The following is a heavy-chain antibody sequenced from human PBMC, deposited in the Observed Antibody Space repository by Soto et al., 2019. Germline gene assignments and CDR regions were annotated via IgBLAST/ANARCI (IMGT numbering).Heavy chain of an antibody. V-gene: IGHV3-30*18. Sequence: LRLSCAASGFTFSSYGMHWVRQAPGKGLEWVAVISYDGSNKYYADSVKGRFTISRDNSKNTLYLQMNSLRAEDTAVYYCAKGYCSSTSCYIFDPWGQGTLVTVSS. CDR1: GFTFSSYG. CDR2: ISYDGSNK. J-gene: IGHJ5*02. D-gene: IGHD2-2*02. CDR3: AKGYCSSTSCYIFDP.